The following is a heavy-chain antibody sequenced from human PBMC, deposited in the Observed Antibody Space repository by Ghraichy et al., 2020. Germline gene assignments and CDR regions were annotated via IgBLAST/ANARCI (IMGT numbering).Heavy chain of an antibody. D-gene: IGHD2-21*01. J-gene: IGHJ4*02. V-gene: IGHV3-23*01. CDR2: ISYDGRST. CDR3: AKDLTCGTCGDVCYFDF. Sequence: GGSLRLSCAASGFTFSSYAMPWVRQAPGKGLEWVSIISYDGRSTYYAGSVKGRFIISRDNSQNTVYLQMNSLRAEDTAFYYCAKDLTCGTCGDVCYFDFWGQGTLVTVSS. CDR1: GFTFSSYA.